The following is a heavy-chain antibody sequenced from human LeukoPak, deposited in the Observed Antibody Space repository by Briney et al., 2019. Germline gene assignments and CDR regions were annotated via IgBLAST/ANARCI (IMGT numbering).Heavy chain of an antibody. CDR3: ARDPNGDQRYCSSTSCYDPHFDY. CDR2: INSDGSST. CDR1: GFTFSSYW. D-gene: IGHD2-2*01. V-gene: IGHV3-74*01. J-gene: IGHJ4*02. Sequence: GGSLRLSCAASGFTFSSYWMHWVRQAPGKGLVWVSRINSDGSSTSYADSVKGRFTISRDNAKNTLYLQMNSLRAEDTAVYYCARDPNGDQRYCSSTSCYDPHFDYWGQGTLVTVSS.